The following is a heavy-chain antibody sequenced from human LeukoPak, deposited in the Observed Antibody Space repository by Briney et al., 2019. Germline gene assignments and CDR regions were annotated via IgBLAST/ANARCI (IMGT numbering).Heavy chain of an antibody. V-gene: IGHV3-21*01. CDR1: GFTFSSYS. D-gene: IGHD6-13*01. J-gene: IGHJ4*02. Sequence: RGSQTPSCAASGFTFSSYSMNWVRQAPGKGLEWVSSISSSSSYIFYSDSVKGRFTISRDNAKNSLYLQMNSLRAEDTAVYYCARQYSSRWYYFVYWRREPLHTVSS. CDR2: ISSSSSYI. CDR3: ARQYSSRWYYFVY.